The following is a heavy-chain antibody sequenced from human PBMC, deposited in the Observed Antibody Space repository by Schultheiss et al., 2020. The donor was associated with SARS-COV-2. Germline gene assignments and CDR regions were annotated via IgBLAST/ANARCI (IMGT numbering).Heavy chain of an antibody. V-gene: IGHV3-21*01. Sequence: GESLKISCAASGFTFSSYSMNWVRQAPGKGLEWVSSISSSSSYIYYADSVKGRFTISRDNAKNSLYLQMNSLRAEDTAVYYCARASGSIAALRFDPWGQGTLVTVSS. CDR3: ARASGSIAALRFDP. CDR1: GFTFSSYS. J-gene: IGHJ5*02. CDR2: ISSSSSYI. D-gene: IGHD6-6*01.